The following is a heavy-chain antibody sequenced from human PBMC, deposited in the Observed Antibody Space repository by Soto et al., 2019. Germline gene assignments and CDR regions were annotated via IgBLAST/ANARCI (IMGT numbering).Heavy chain of an antibody. D-gene: IGHD3-22*01. V-gene: IGHV4-39*01. CDR3: ARRIRTRDSSGYFDY. CDR2: IYYSGST. CDR1: GGSISSSSYY. J-gene: IGHJ4*02. Sequence: SETLSLTCAVPGGSISSSSYYWGWIRQPPGKGLEWIGSIYYSGSTYYNPSLKSRVTISVDTSKNQFSLKLSSVTAADTAVYYCARRIRTRDSSGYFDYWGQGTLVTVSS.